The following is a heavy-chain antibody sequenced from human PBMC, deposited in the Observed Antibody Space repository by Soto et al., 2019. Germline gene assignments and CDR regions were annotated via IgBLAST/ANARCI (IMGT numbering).Heavy chain of an antibody. CDR1: GGSISDFY. CDR2: IYYSGST. Sequence: PSETLSLTCTVSGGSISDFYWSWIRQPPGKGLEWIGYIYYSGSTNYNPSLKSRVTISVDTSKNQFSLNPRSMSPADTAVYYCARVGGLAARTFDYWGPGTLVT. CDR3: ARVGGLAARTFDY. J-gene: IGHJ4*02. V-gene: IGHV4-59*01. D-gene: IGHD6-6*01.